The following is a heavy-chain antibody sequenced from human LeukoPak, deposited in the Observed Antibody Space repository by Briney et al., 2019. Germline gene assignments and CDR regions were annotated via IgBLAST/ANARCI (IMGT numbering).Heavy chain of an antibody. Sequence: ASVKVSCKASGSTFTAYYMHWVRQVPGQGLEWMGWINPNSGGINYEQKFQGRVTMTRDTSISTAYMELSRLTSDDTAVYYCAREAANMVRGVMGKWGQGTLVTVSS. CDR3: AREAANMVRGVMGK. V-gene: IGHV1-2*02. D-gene: IGHD3-10*01. J-gene: IGHJ4*02. CDR2: INPNSGGI. CDR1: GSTFTAYY.